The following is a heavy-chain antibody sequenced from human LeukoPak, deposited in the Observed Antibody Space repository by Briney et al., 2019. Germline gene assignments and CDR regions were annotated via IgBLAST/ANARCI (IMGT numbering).Heavy chain of an antibody. Sequence: PGRSLRLSCAASGFTFSSYAMHWVRQAPGKGLEWVAVISYDGSNKYYAESVKGRFTISRDNSKNTLYLQMNSLRAEDTAVYYCARGPERTGVGTRYYYDMDVWGQGTTVTVSS. D-gene: IGHD2-8*01. J-gene: IGHJ6*02. CDR2: ISYDGSNK. CDR3: ARGPERTGVGTRYYYDMDV. V-gene: IGHV3-30-3*01. CDR1: GFTFSSYA.